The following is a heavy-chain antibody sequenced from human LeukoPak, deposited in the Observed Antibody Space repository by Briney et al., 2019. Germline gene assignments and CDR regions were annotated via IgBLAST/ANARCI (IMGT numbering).Heavy chain of an antibody. Sequence: SETLSLTCAVSGGSISSGGYSWSWIRQPPGKGLEWIGYIYHSGSTYYNPSLKSRVTISVDRSKNQFSLKLSSVTAADTAVYYCARGGSIAAAGNAFDIWGQGTMVTVSS. CDR2: IYHSGST. CDR1: GGSISSGGYS. CDR3: ARGGSIAAAGNAFDI. D-gene: IGHD6-13*01. V-gene: IGHV4-30-2*01. J-gene: IGHJ3*02.